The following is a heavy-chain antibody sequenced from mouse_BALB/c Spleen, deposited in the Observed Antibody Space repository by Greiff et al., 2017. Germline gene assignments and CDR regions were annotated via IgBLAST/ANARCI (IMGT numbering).Heavy chain of an antibody. CDR1: GFSLTSYG. Sequence: VKLMESGPGLVQPSQSLSITCTVSGFSLTSYGVHWVRQSPGKGLEWLGVIWSGGSTDYNAAFISRLSISKDNSKSQVFFKMNSLQANDTAIYYCARSSLLRLRDYAMDYWGQGTSVTVST. D-gene: IGHD1-2*01. CDR2: IWSGGST. J-gene: IGHJ4*01. V-gene: IGHV2-2*02. CDR3: ARSSLLRLRDYAMDY.